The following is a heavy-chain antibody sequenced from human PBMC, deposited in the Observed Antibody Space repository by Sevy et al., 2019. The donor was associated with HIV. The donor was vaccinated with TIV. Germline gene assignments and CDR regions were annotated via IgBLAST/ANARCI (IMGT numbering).Heavy chain of an antibody. Sequence: GGSLRLSCAASGFTFSSYAMHWVRQAPGKGLEWVAVISYDGSNKYYADSVKGRFTFSRDNSKNTLYLQMNSLRAEDTAVYYCARAGYCSGGSCYPPGYYYYYGMDVWGQGTTVTVSS. CDR1: GFTFSSYA. CDR3: ARAGYCSGGSCYPPGYYYYYGMDV. V-gene: IGHV3-30-3*01. CDR2: ISYDGSNK. D-gene: IGHD2-15*01. J-gene: IGHJ6*02.